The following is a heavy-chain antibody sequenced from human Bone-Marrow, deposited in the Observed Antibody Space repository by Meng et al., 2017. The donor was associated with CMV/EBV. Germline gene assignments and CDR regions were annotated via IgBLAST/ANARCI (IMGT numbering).Heavy chain of an antibody. CDR3: ARAPMVRGAPVDY. D-gene: IGHD3-10*01. Sequence: SETLSLTCTVSGGSISSYYWSWIRQPPGKGLEWIGYIYYSGSTNYNPSLKSRVTISVDTSKNQFSLKLSSVTAAETAVYYCARAPMVRGAPVDYWGQGTLVPVSS. J-gene: IGHJ4*02. CDR2: IYYSGST. CDR1: GGSISSYY. V-gene: IGHV4-59*01.